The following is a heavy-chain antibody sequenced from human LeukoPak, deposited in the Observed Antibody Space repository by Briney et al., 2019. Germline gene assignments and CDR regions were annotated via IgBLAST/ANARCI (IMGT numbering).Heavy chain of an antibody. CDR2: INPNSGGT. CDR1: RYTVTGYD. D-gene: IGHD2-15*01. CDR3: AREVRGWAFDI. Sequence: ASVKVACKASRYTVTGYDIQCGPQAPGQRLERMGWINPNSGGTNYAQKFQGRVTMTRDTSISTAYMELSRLRSDDTAVYYCAREVRGWAFDIWGQGTMVTVSS. J-gene: IGHJ3*02. V-gene: IGHV1-2*02.